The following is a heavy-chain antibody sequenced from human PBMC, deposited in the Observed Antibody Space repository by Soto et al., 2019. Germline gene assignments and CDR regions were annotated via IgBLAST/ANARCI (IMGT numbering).Heavy chain of an antibody. CDR2: ISYDGSNK. D-gene: IGHD3-22*01. CDR3: ARDTPTGYDSSGYYTVNGMDV. Sequence: QVQLVESGGGVVQPGRSLRLSCAASGFTFSSYAMHWVRQAPGKGLEWVAVISYDGSNKYYADSVKGRFTISRDNYKNTLYLQMNSLRAEDTAVYYCARDTPTGYDSSGYYTVNGMDVWGQGTTVTVSS. V-gene: IGHV3-30-3*01. J-gene: IGHJ6*02. CDR1: GFTFSSYA.